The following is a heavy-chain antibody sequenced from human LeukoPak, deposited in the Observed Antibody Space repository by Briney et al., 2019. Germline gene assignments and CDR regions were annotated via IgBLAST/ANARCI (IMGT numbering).Heavy chain of an antibody. Sequence: GGSLRLSCVASGFTFSNHGMSWVRQAPGKGLEWLSYISSSSSTIYYADSVKGRFTISRDNAKNSLYLQLNSLRPEDTGLYYCARDRGGWPDYWGQGTLVTVSS. V-gene: IGHV3-48*01. J-gene: IGHJ4*02. CDR1: GFTFSNHG. CDR3: ARDRGGWPDY. CDR2: ISSSSSTI. D-gene: IGHD6-19*01.